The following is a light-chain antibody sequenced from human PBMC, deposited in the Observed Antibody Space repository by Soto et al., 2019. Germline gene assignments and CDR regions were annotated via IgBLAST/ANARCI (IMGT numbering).Light chain of an antibody. Sequence: QAVVTQEPSLTVSPGGTVTLTCDSSTGAVTASHYPFWFQQKPGQAPRTLIVDTSDKSSWTPARFSGSLLGGKAALTLSGAQQEDEDDYYCLLSYSDRRVFGGGTQLTVL. CDR3: LLSYSDRRV. CDR1: TGAVTASHY. J-gene: IGLJ7*01. V-gene: IGLV7-46*01. CDR2: DTS.